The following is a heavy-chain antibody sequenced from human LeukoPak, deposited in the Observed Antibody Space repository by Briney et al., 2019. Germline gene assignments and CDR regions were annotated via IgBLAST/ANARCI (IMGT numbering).Heavy chain of an antibody. D-gene: IGHD3-22*01. CDR2: ISAYNGNT. J-gene: IGHJ4*02. CDR1: GYTFTNYG. Sequence: ASVKVSCKASGYTFTNYGIIWVRQAPGQGLEWMGWISAYNGNTNYAHKLQGRVTMTTDTSTSIAYMELTSLRSDDTAVYYCARVPLPHYYDSSGQTGAYWGQGTLVTVSS. V-gene: IGHV1-18*01. CDR3: ARVPLPHYYDSSGQTGAY.